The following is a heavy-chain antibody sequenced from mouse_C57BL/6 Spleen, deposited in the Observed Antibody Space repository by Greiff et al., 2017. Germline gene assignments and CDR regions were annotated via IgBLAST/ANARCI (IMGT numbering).Heavy chain of an antibody. Sequence: QVQLQQPGAELVRPGPSVKLSCKASGYTFTSYWMHWVKQRPGQGLEWIGVIDPSDSYTNYNQKFKGKATLTVDTSSSTAYMQLSSLTSEDSAVYYCARGDSNSFAYWGQGTLVTVSA. V-gene: IGHV1-59*01. J-gene: IGHJ3*01. CDR2: IDPSDSYT. CDR1: GYTFTSYW. CDR3: ARGDSNSFAY. D-gene: IGHD2-5*01.